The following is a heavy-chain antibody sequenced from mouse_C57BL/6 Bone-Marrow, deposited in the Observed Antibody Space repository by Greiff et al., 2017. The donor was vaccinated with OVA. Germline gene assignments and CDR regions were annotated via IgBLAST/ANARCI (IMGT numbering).Heavy chain of an antibody. CDR3: ARDDLPTPYYSKKGFAY. CDR2: IYPRSGNT. CDR1: GYTFTSYG. V-gene: IGHV1-81*01. J-gene: IGHJ3*01. Sequence: QVQLQQSGAELARPGASVKLSCKASGYTFTSYGISWVKQRTGQGLEWIGEIYPRSGNTYYNEKFKGKATLTADKSSSTAYMELRSLTSEDSAVYFCARDDLPTPYYSKKGFAYWGQGTLVTVSA. D-gene: IGHD2-5*01.